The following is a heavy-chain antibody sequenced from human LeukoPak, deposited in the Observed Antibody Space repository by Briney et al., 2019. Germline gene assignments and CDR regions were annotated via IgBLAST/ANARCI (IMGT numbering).Heavy chain of an antibody. D-gene: IGHD2-15*01. CDR2: INSDGSST. CDR1: GFTFSSYW. CDR3: ETLATNSDGDCFDY. Sequence: GGSLRLSCAASGFTFSSYWMHWVRQAPRKGLVCVSRINSDGSSTSYADSVKGRFTIYRDNAKNTLYLQMNSLRAEDTAVYYCETLATNSDGDCFDYWGQGTLVTVSS. J-gene: IGHJ4*02. V-gene: IGHV3-74*01.